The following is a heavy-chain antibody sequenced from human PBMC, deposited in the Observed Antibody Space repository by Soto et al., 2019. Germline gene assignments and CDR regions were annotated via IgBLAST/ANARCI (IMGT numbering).Heavy chain of an antibody. CDR3: AKGYFAYYYYYMDV. Sequence: EVQLVESGGGLVHPGRSLRLSCAASGFTFDDYAMHWVRQAPGKGLEWVSSISWNSGDIGYADSVKGRFTISRDNAKNSLYLQMNSLRAEDTALYYCAKGYFAYYYYYMDVWGKGTTVTVSS. CDR2: ISWNSGDI. J-gene: IGHJ6*03. D-gene: IGHD3-10*01. V-gene: IGHV3-9*01. CDR1: GFTFDDYA.